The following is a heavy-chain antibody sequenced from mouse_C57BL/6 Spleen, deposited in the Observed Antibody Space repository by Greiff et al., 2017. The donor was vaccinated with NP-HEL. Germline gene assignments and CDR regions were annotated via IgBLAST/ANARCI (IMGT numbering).Heavy chain of an antibody. D-gene: IGHD1-1*02. Sequence: EVKLVESGEGSVKPGGSLKLSCAASGFTFSSYAMSWVRQTPEKRLEWVAYISSGGDYIYYADTVKGRFTISRDNARNTLYLQMSSLKSEDTAMYYCTRGGNNWYFDVWGTGTTVTVSS. J-gene: IGHJ1*03. V-gene: IGHV5-9-1*02. CDR3: TRGGNNWYFDV. CDR1: GFTFSSYA. CDR2: ISSGGDYI.